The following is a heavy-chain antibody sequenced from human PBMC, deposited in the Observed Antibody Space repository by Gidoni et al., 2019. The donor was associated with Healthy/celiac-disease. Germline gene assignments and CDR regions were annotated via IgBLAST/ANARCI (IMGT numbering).Heavy chain of an antibody. CDR2: ISWNSGSI. J-gene: IGHJ4*02. Sequence: EVQLVESGGGLVQPGRSLRLSCAASGFTFDDYAMHWVRQAPGKGLEWVSGISWNSGSIGYADSVKGRFTISRDNAKNSLYLQMNSLRAEDTALYYCAKGLWRYCSGGSCSDYWGQGTLVTVSS. CDR1: GFTFDDYA. D-gene: IGHD2-15*01. CDR3: AKGLWRYCSGGSCSDY. V-gene: IGHV3-9*01.